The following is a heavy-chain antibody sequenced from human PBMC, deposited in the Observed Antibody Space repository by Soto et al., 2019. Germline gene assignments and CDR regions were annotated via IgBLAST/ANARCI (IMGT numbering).Heavy chain of an antibody. CDR3: ARGVSHYYYGLDV. V-gene: IGHV4-39*01. D-gene: IGHD2-8*01. CDR2: IYYSGST. Sequence: NPSETLSLTCTVSSGSIRSSTNYWGWIRQPPGKGLEWIGGIYYSGSTNYNPSLKSRITISVDTSKNQVSLKLNAVTAADTALYYCARGVSHYYYGLDVWGRGTTVTVSS. J-gene: IGHJ6*02. CDR1: SGSIRSSTNY.